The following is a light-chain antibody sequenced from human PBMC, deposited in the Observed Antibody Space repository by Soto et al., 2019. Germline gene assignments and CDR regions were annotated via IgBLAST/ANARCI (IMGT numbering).Light chain of an antibody. Sequence: QSALTQPASVSGSPGQSITISCTGTSSDVGGYNYVSWYQQHPGKAPKLMIYEVSNRPSGVSNRFSGSKSANTASLTISGLQAEDEADYYCSSYTSSNTWVFGGGTSSPS. J-gene: IGLJ3*02. CDR2: EVS. CDR1: SSDVGGYNY. CDR3: SSYTSSNTWV. V-gene: IGLV2-14*01.